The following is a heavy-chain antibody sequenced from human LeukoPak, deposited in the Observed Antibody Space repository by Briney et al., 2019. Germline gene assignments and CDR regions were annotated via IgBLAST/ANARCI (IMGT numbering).Heavy chain of an antibody. CDR2: IYHSGST. Sequence: PSETLSLTCTVSGYSISSGYYWGWIRQPPGKGLEWIGSIYHSGSTYYNPSLKSRVTISVDTSKNQFSLKLSSVTAADTAVYYCAREGDYYDSSGYPDYWGQGTLVTVSS. J-gene: IGHJ4*02. CDR1: GYSISSGYY. CDR3: AREGDYYDSSGYPDY. V-gene: IGHV4-38-2*02. D-gene: IGHD3-22*01.